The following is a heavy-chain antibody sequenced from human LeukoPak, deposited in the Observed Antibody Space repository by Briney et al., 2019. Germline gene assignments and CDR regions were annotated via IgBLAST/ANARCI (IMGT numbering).Heavy chain of an antibody. CDR3: AKPSGYDEVRYFQH. CDR1: GFTFSSYA. CDR2: ISGSGGST. Sequence: GGSLRLSCAASGFTFSSYAMSWVRQAPGKGLEWVSDISGSGGSTYYADPVQGRFTISRDISKNTLYLQMNSVRAEDTAVYYCAKPSGYDEVRYFQHWGQGTLVTVSS. J-gene: IGHJ1*01. V-gene: IGHV3-23*01. D-gene: IGHD5-12*01.